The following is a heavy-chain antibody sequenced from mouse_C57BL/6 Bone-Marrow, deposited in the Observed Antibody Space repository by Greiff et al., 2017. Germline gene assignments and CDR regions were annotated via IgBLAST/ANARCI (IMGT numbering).Heavy chain of an antibody. CDR3: ASRITTVAY. CDR2: ISSGGSYT. D-gene: IGHD1-1*01. CDR1: GFTFSSYG. J-gene: IGHJ3*01. V-gene: IGHV5-6*02. Sequence: DVKLVESGGDLVKPGGSLKLSCAASGFTFSSYGMSWVRQTPDKRLEWVATISSGGSYTYYQDSVKGRFTISRDNAKNTLYLQMSSLKSEDTAMYYCASRITTVAYWGQGTLVTVSA.